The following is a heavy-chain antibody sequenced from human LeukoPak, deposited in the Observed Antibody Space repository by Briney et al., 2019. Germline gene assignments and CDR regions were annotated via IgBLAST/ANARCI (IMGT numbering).Heavy chain of an antibody. CDR1: GFTFSSYS. CDR2: VFGGGGT. CDR3: ARTYTNNAGYYLY. D-gene: IGHD3-22*01. J-gene: IGHJ4*02. V-gene: IGHV3-53*01. Sequence: TGGSLRLSCAASGFTFSSYSMNWVRQTPGKGLEWVSSVFGGGGTRYADSVMGRFTISRDNSKSTLYLQMNSLRAEDTAVYYCARTYTNNAGYYLYWGQGTLVTVSS.